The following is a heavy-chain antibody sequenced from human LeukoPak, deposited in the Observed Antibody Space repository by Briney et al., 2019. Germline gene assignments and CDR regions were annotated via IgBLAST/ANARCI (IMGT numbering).Heavy chain of an antibody. CDR1: GGTFSSYA. J-gene: IGHJ4*02. Sequence: ASVKVSCKASGGTFSSYAISWVRQAPGQGLEWMGGIIPIFGTANYAQKFQGRVTITADESTSTAYMELSSLRSEDTAVYYCARDLLYSSSWYGIDYWGQGTLVTVSS. CDR3: ARDLLYSSSWYGIDY. D-gene: IGHD6-13*01. V-gene: IGHV1-69*13. CDR2: IIPIFGTA.